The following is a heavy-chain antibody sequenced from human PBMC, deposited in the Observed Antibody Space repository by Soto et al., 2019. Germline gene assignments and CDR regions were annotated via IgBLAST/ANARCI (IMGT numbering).Heavy chain of an antibody. CDR2: FDPEDGET. J-gene: IGHJ4*02. CDR3: ATAPLLWFGSNYFDY. V-gene: IGHV1-24*01. CDR1: GYTLTELS. Sequence: ASVKVSCKVSGYTLTELSMHWVRQAPGKGLEWMGGFDPEDGETIYAQKFQGRVTMTEDTSTDTAYMELSSLRSEDTAVYYCATAPLLWFGSNYFDYWGQGTLVTVS. D-gene: IGHD3-10*01.